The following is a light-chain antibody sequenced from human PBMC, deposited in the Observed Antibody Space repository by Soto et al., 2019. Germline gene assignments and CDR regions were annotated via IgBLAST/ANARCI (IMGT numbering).Light chain of an antibody. CDR2: DVS. V-gene: IGLV2-14*01. J-gene: IGLJ1*01. CDR3: SSYTSSSRYV. Sequence: QSVLTQPASVSGSPGQSITIACTGTSSVGGDYNYVSWYQQHPGKAPKFMIYDVSIRPSGVSNRFSGSKSGNTASLTISGLQAEYEADYYCSSYTSSSRYVFGTGTKLTVL. CDR1: SSVGGDYNY.